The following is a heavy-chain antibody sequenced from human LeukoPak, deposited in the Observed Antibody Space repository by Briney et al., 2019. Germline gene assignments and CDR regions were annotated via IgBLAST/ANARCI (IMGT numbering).Heavy chain of an antibody. V-gene: IGHV3-21*01. J-gene: IGHJ4*02. CDR2: ISSSSSYI. Sequence: GGSLRLSCAASGFTFSSYSMNWVRQAPGKGLEWVSSISSSSSYIYYADSVKGRLTISRDNAKNSLYLQMNSLRAEDTAVYYCARGDDYDMKSYFDYWGQGTLVTVSS. CDR1: GFTFSSYS. CDR3: ARGDDYDMKSYFDY. D-gene: IGHD3-16*01.